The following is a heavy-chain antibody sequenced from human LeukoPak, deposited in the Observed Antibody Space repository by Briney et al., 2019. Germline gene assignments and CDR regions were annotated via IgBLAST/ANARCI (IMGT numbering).Heavy chain of an antibody. CDR1: GGSISSSYYY. CDR2: IYYSGST. D-gene: IGHD3-16*01. CDR3: ARDYTVSRYYYFYGMDV. V-gene: IGHV4-39*07. J-gene: IGHJ6*02. Sequence: SETLSLTCTVSGGSISSSYYYWGWIRQPPGKGLEWIGSIYYSGSTYYNPSLKSRVTISVDTSKDQFSLRLSSVTTADTAVYYCARDYTVSRYYYFYGMDVWGQGTTVTVSS.